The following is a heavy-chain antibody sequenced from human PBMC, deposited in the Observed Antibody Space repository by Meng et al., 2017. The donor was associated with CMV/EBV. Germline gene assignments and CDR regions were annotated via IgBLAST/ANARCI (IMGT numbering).Heavy chain of an antibody. CDR3: ASKLGVNYYYGMDG. D-gene: IGHD1-7*01. CDR2: IIPILGIA. Sequence: SVKVSCKASGGTFSSYAISWVRQAPGQGLEWMGGIIPILGIANYAQKFQGRVTITADKSTSTAYMELSRLRSEDTAVYYCASKLGVNYYYGMDGWGPGTTVTVSS. V-gene: IGHV1-69*10. J-gene: IGHJ6*02. CDR1: GGTFSSYA.